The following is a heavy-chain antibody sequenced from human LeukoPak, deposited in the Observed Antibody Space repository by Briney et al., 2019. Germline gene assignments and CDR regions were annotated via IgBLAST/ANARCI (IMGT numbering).Heavy chain of an antibody. Sequence: GASVKASCKASGYTFTSYGISWVRQAPGQGLEWMGWISAYNGNTNYAQKLQGRVTMTTDTSTSTAYMELRSLRSDDTAVYYCARAPPYYYDSSGWGASDIWGQGTMVTVSS. J-gene: IGHJ3*02. CDR1: GYTFTSYG. V-gene: IGHV1-18*01. CDR3: ARAPPYYYDSSGWGASDI. D-gene: IGHD3-22*01. CDR2: ISAYNGNT.